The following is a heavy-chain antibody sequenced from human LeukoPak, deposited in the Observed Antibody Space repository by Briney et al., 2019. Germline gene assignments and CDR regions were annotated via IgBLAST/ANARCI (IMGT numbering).Heavy chain of an antibody. Sequence: SGTLSLTCAVSGGSISSSNWWSWVRQPPGKGLEWIGEIYHSGSTYYNPSLKSRVTISVDTSKNQFSLRLTSVTAADTAVYYCARQLDHYDNIYYFDYWGQGTLVTVSS. V-gene: IGHV4-4*02. D-gene: IGHD3-16*01. CDR1: GGSISSSNW. CDR2: IYHSGST. CDR3: ARQLDHYDNIYYFDY. J-gene: IGHJ4*02.